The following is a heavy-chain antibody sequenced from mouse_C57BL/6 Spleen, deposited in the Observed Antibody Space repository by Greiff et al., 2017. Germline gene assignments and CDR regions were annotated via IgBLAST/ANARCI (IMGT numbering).Heavy chain of an antibody. D-gene: IGHD2-3*01. Sequence: DVKLVESGGGLVKPGGSLKLSCAASGFTFSSYAMSWVRQTPEKRLEWVATISDGGSYTYYPDNVKGRFTISRDNAKNNLYLQMSHLKSEDTAMYYCARVEKWLLRSWFAYWGQGTLVTVSA. CDR1: GFTFSSYA. CDR2: ISDGGSYT. J-gene: IGHJ3*01. CDR3: ARVEKWLLRSWFAY. V-gene: IGHV5-4*03.